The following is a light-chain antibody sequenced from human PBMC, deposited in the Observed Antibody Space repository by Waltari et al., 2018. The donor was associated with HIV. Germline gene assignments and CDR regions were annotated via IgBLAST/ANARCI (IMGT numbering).Light chain of an antibody. CDR2: GVS. V-gene: IGLV2-14*03. J-gene: IGLJ2*01. CDR1: TTYIVGYLY. Sequence: QSALTQPASFSGSPGQSITISCTGSTTYIVGYLYVSWYQRHPDKTPKLIIFGVSNPPSGISSSLYGSKSGNTASLTISGLQAEDEADYYCCSYTKLTTHYVLFGGGTKLTVL. CDR3: CSYTKLTTHYVL.